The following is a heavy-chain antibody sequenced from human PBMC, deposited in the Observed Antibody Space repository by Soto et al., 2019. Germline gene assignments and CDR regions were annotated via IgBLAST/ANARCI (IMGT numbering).Heavy chain of an antibody. Sequence: GGPLRLSCSASGFPFSSYAMHSIRPAPGKGLEYVSAISSNGGSTYYADSVKGRFTISRDNSKNTLYLQMSSLRAEDTAVYCCVKDDIVATIDYYYYYGMDVWGQGTTVSVSS. J-gene: IGHJ6*02. V-gene: IGHV3-64D*08. CDR1: GFPFSSYA. D-gene: IGHD5-12*01. CDR2: ISSNGGST. CDR3: VKDDIVATIDYYYYYGMDV.